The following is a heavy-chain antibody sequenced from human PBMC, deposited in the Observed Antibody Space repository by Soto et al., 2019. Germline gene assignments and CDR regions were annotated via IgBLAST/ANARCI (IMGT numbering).Heavy chain of an antibody. CDR1: GDSISSGAYF. V-gene: IGHV4-31*01. D-gene: IGHD2-8*01. Sequence: QVQLQESGPGLVQPSQTLSLTCSVSGDSISSGAYFWSWIRHLPGKGLEWLGSISHSGNTFLRPSLRNELSMCMDRSQNRFSFKLTSVTVSVTAVYYCERVHCNDAVCTFPAWFDPCGRGTQVTVST. CDR3: ERVHCNDAVCTFPAWFDP. CDR2: ISHSGNT. J-gene: IGHJ5*02.